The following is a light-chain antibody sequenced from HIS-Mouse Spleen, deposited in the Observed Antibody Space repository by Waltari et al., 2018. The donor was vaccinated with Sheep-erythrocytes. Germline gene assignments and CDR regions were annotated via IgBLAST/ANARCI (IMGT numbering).Light chain of an antibody. CDR2: KAS. CDR1: QSISSW. CDR3: QQYNSYPLT. V-gene: IGKV1-5*03. Sequence: DIQMTQSPSTLSASVGDRVTITCRASQSISSWLAWYQPKPGKAPKLPIYKASSLESGVPSRFSGSGSGTEFTLTISSLQPDDFATYYCQQYNSYPLTFGGGTKVEIK. J-gene: IGKJ4*01.